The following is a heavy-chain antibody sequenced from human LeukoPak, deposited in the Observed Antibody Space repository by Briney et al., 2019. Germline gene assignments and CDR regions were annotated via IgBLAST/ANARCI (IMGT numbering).Heavy chain of an antibody. CDR1: GGSISSYY. D-gene: IGHD3-9*01. J-gene: IGHJ3*01. CDR3: AREEDDILTGYSFDAFDV. CDR2: MYISGST. V-gene: IGHV4-4*07. Sequence: PSETLSLTCTVSGGSISSYYWSWIRQPAGKGLEWIGRMYISGSTNYNPSLKSRVTMSVDTSKNQFSLKLNSVTAADTAVYYCAREEDDILTGYSFDAFDVWGQGTMVTVSS.